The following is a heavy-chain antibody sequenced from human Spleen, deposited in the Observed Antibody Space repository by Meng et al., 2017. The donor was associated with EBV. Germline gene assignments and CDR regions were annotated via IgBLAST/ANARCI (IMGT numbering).Heavy chain of an antibody. CDR2: VIHSGNA. V-gene: IGHV4-34*12. CDR3: ATGWGKANY. J-gene: IGHJ4*02. D-gene: IGHD3-16*01. CDR1: GDSFSAYY. Sequence: QAQRQQVGAGLLKPSETLSLTCTVYGDSFSAYYLRWIRQPPGRGLEWIGDVIHSGNASYSPSLKSRVTISVDTSKRQFSLKLRSMTAADTAVYYCATGWGKANYWGQGTLVTVSS.